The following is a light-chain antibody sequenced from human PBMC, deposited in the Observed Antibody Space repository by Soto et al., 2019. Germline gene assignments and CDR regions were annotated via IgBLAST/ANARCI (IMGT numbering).Light chain of an antibody. V-gene: IGLV1-40*01. J-gene: IGLJ2*01. CDR1: SSNIGGGYD. Sequence: QSVLTQPPSVSGAQGQRVTISCTGSSSNIGGGYDVHWYQQLPGTAPKLLIYGNSNRPSGVPDRFSGSKSGTSASLAITGLQAEDEADYYCQSYDSSLSAVVFGGGTKLTVL. CDR3: QSYDSSLSAVV. CDR2: GNS.